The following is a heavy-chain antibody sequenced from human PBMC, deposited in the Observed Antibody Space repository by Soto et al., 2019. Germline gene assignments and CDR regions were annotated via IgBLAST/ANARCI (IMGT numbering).Heavy chain of an antibody. CDR2: IYYSGST. V-gene: IGHV4-39*07. Sequence: SETLSLTCTVSGGSISSSSYYWGWIRQPPGKGLEWIGSIYYSGSTYYNPSLKSRVTISVDTSKNQFSLKLSSVTAADTAVYYCARDKSDFWSGYYNWFDPWGQGTLVTVSS. D-gene: IGHD3-3*01. CDR3: ARDKSDFWSGYYNWFDP. J-gene: IGHJ5*02. CDR1: GGSISSSSYY.